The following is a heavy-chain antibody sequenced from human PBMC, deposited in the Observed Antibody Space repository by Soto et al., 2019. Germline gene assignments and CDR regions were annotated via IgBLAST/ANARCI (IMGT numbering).Heavy chain of an antibody. CDR3: AKDRARRINDFDY. Sequence: ALRLSCAASGFTFSNYGMDWVRQVPGKGLEWVAVISSDGSNKYYADSVKGRFTISRDNSKNTLHLQMNSLRADDTAVYYCAKDRARRINDFDYWGQGTPVTVSS. J-gene: IGHJ4*02. V-gene: IGHV3-30*18. CDR2: ISSDGSNK. D-gene: IGHD2-15*01. CDR1: GFTFSNYG.